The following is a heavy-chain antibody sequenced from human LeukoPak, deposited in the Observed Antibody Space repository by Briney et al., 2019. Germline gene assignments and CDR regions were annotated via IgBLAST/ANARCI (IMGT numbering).Heavy chain of an antibody. J-gene: IGHJ4*02. CDR2: ISNNGGYT. CDR3: AKQLGYCSDGSCYFPY. V-gene: IGHV3-23*01. Sequence: GGSLRLSCAASGFTFSSSAMSWVRQAPGKGLEWVSAISNNGGYTYYADSVRGRFTISRDNSKSTLCLQMNSLRAEDTAVYYCAKQLGYCSDGSCYFPYWGQGTLVTVSS. D-gene: IGHD2-15*01. CDR1: GFTFSSSA.